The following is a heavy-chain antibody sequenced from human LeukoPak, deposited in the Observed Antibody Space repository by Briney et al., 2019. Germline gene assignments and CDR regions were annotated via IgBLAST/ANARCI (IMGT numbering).Heavy chain of an antibody. CDR3: ANCMDNDWYFDL. Sequence: GGALRLPCEAPGFAFINQGMTSVRPAPGLRLEGVSAISSGGGGTFYADSVKGRFTISRDNSKNTLYLQMNSLRAEDTAVYYCANCMDNDWYFDLWGRGTLVTVSS. CDR1: GFAFINQG. CDR2: ISSGGGGT. V-gene: IGHV3-23*01. J-gene: IGHJ2*01. D-gene: IGHD2-2*03.